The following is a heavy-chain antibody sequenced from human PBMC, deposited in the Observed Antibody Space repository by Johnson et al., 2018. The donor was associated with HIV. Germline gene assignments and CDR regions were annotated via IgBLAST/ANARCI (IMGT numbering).Heavy chain of an antibody. CDR2: ISYDGSNI. V-gene: IGHV3-30-3*01. CDR1: GFTFSSYA. Sequence: QEQLVESGGGVVQPGRSLRLSCAASGFTFSSYAMHWVRQAPGKGLEWVAVISYDGSNIYYADSVKGQFTISRDNSKNTLHLQMNSLRVEDTAMYYCARGPILEWLSGDGFDMWGQGTMVTVYS. D-gene: IGHD3-3*01. J-gene: IGHJ3*02. CDR3: ARGPILEWLSGDGFDM.